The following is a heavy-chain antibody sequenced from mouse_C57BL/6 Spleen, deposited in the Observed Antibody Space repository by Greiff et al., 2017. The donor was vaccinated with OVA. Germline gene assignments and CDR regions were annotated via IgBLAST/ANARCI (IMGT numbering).Heavy chain of an antibody. CDR3: ARNEGWLLLFAY. V-gene: IGHV2-2*01. D-gene: IGHD2-3*01. CDR1: GFSLTSYG. Sequence: VQLVESGPGLVQPSQSLSITCTASGFSLTSYGVHWVRQSPGKGLEWLGVIWSGGSTDYNAAFISRLSISKDNSQSQFFFKMSSLQADDTAIYYCARNEGWLLLFAYWGQGTLVTVSA. J-gene: IGHJ3*01. CDR2: IWSGGST.